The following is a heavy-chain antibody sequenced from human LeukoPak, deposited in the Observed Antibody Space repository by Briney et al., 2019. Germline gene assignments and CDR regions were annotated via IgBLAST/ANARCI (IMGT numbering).Heavy chain of an antibody. D-gene: IGHD5-12*01. V-gene: IGHV1-69*08. CDR2: IIAILDTA. J-gene: IGHJ5*01. CDR3: VRSGYDYDWFDS. CDR1: GGSFSDYS. Sequence: SVKVSCKASGGSFSDYSISWVRQAPGQGLEWMGRIIAILDTAHYAQKFQGRFTITADKSTTTVYMELSSLRSDDTAVYYCVRSGYDYDWFDSWGQGTLVTVSS.